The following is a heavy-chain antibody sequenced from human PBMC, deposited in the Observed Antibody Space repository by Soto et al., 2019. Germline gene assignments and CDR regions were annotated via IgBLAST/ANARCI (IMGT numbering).Heavy chain of an antibody. CDR1: GFTFSSYG. Sequence: QVQLVESGGGVVQPGRSLRLSCAASGFTFSSYGMHWVRQAPGKGLEWVAVIWYDGSNKYYADSVKGRFTISRDNSKNTLCLQMNSLRAEDTTVYYCARESDGYNSGYYYGMDVWGQGTTVTVSS. CDR2: IWYDGSNK. V-gene: IGHV3-33*01. J-gene: IGHJ6*02. D-gene: IGHD5-12*01. CDR3: ARESDGYNSGYYYGMDV.